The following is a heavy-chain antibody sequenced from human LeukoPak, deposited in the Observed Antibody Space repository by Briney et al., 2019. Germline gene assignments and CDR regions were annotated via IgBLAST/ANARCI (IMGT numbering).Heavy chain of an antibody. CDR1: GFTFDDYA. Sequence: GGSLRLSCAASGFTFDDYAMHWVRQAPGKGLEWVSGISWNRGSIGYADSVKGQFTISRDNAKNSLYLQMNSLRAEDTALYYCAKDIRGYGPNYFDYWGQGTLVTVSS. J-gene: IGHJ4*02. CDR3: AKDIRGYGPNYFDY. V-gene: IGHV3-9*01. CDR2: ISWNRGSI. D-gene: IGHD5-18*01.